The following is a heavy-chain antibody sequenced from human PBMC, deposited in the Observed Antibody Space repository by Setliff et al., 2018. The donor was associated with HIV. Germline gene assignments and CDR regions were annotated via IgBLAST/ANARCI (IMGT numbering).Heavy chain of an antibody. Sequence: SETLSLTCTVSGGFITTYYWSWIRQPAGKGLEWIGHIYPTGSTDYNPSLKSRVTMSIDTSKNQFSLKLSSMTAADTALYYCAREVDNPRDAFDIWAQGTMVTVSS. V-gene: IGHV4-4*07. CDR1: GGFITTYY. CDR2: IYPTGST. CDR3: AREVDNPRDAFDI. J-gene: IGHJ3*02.